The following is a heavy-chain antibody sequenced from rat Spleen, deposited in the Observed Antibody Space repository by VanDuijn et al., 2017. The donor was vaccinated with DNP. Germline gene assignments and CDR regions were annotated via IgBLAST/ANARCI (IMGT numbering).Heavy chain of an antibody. CDR2: ISPSAGST. CDR3: ARGYHFDY. CDR1: GFTFSKYD. Sequence: EVQLVESGGGLVQPGRSLKLSCAASGFTFSKYDMAWVRQAPTKGLEWVASISPSAGSTYYRDSVKGRFTVSRDNAKSSLYLQMDSLRSEDTATYYCARGYHFDYWGQGVMVTVSS. V-gene: IGHV5-25*01. D-gene: IGHD1-3*01. J-gene: IGHJ2*01.